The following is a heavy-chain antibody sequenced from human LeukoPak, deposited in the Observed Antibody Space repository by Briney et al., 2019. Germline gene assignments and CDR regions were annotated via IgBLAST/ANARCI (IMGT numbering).Heavy chain of an antibody. V-gene: IGHV1-18*01. CDR1: GHTFTSYG. J-gene: IGHJ5*02. Sequence: ASVKVSCKASGHTFTSYGISLVRQAPGQGLEWMGWISAYNGNTNYAQKLQGRVTMTTDTSTSTAYMELRSLRSDDTAVYYCARDGVCSSTSCYHNWFDPWGQGTLVTVSS. D-gene: IGHD2-2*01. CDR3: ARDGVCSSTSCYHNWFDP. CDR2: ISAYNGNT.